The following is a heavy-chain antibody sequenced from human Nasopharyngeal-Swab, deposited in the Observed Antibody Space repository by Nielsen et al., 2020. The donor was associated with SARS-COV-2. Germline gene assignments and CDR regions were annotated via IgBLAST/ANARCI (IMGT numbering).Heavy chain of an antibody. J-gene: IGHJ3*02. D-gene: IGHD2-15*01. V-gene: IGHV3-33*01. CDR3: ARVPKVVGAFDI. Sequence: VRQAPEKGLEWVAVIWYDGSNKYYADSVKGRFTISRDNSKNTLYLQMNSLRAEDTAVYYCARVPKVVGAFDIWDQGTMVTVSS. CDR2: IWYDGSNK.